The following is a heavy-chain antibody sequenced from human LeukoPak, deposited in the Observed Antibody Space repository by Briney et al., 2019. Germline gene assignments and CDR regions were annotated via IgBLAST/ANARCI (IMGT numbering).Heavy chain of an antibody. D-gene: IGHD3-16*01. V-gene: IGHV4-39*07. CDR3: ARGHVGSYAYFYYYGMDV. CDR1: GGSISSSGYY. CDR2: IYYSGST. J-gene: IGHJ6*02. Sequence: PSETLSLTCTVSGGSISSSGYYWGWIRQPPGKGLEWIGSIYYSGSTYYNPSLKSRVTISVDTSKKQFSLKVRSVSAADAAVYYCARGHVGSYAYFYYYGMDVWGQGTTVTVSS.